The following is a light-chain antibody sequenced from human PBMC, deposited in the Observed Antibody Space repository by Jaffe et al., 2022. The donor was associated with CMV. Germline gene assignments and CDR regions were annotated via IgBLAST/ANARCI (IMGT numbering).Light chain of an antibody. Sequence: QSALTQPASASGSPGQSITISCTGSSSDVGSYNLVSWYQQHPGKAPKLMIYEVIKRPSGVSNRFSGSKSGNTASLTISGLQAEDEADYYCCSYAGSSTYVFGTGTKVTVL. CDR1: SSDVGSYNL. V-gene: IGLV2-23*02. CDR3: CSYAGSSTYV. J-gene: IGLJ1*01. CDR2: EVI.